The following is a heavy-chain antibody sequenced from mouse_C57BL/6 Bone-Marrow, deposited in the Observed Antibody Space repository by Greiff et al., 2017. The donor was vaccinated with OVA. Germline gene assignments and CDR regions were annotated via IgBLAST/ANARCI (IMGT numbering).Heavy chain of an antibody. CDR1: GFTFSSYA. Sequence: EVNVVESGGGLVKPGGSLKLSCAASGFTFSSYAMSWVRQTPEKRLEWVATISDGGSYTYYPDNVKGRFTISRDNAKNNLYLQMSHLKSEDTAMYYCARDSLDYYGSSYAFYAMDYWGQGTSVTVSS. V-gene: IGHV5-4*01. D-gene: IGHD1-1*01. CDR2: ISDGGSYT. CDR3: ARDSLDYYGSSYAFYAMDY. J-gene: IGHJ4*01.